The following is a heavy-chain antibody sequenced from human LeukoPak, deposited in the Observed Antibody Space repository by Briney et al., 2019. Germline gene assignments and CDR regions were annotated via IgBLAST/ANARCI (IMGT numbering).Heavy chain of an antibody. CDR2: VYNSGDT. D-gene: IGHD6-19*01. CDR3: ARDRSSGWYYFDY. V-gene: IGHV4-59*12. J-gene: IGHJ4*02. CDR1: GGSTSSDY. Sequence: PSETLSLTCTVSGGSTSSDYWSWIRQSPGKGLEWVGYVYNSGDTGKNPSLKSRVTMSVDTSKNQFSLKLSSVTAADTAVYYCARDRSSGWYYFDYWGQGTLVTVSS.